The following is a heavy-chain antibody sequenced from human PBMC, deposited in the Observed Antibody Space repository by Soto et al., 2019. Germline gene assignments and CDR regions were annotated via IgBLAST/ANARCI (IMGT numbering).Heavy chain of an antibody. CDR1: GGSISSYY. Sequence: PSETLSLTCTVSGGSISSYYWSWIRQPPGKGLEWIGYIYYSGSTNYNPSLKSRVTISVDTSKNQFSLKLSSVTAADTAVYYCARGEGDYYDSSGPVLDYWGQGTLVTVS. D-gene: IGHD3-22*01. J-gene: IGHJ4*02. CDR3: ARGEGDYYDSSGPVLDY. V-gene: IGHV4-59*01. CDR2: IYYSGST.